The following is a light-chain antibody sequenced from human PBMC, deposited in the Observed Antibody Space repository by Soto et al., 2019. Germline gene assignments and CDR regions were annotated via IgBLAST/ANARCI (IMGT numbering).Light chain of an antibody. J-gene: IGKJ1*01. CDR3: QQYYSYPWT. V-gene: IGKV1-8*01. CDR1: QGISSY. Sequence: AIRMTQSPSSFSASTGDRVTITCRASQGISSYLAWYQPKPGKAPKLLIYAASTLQSGVPSRFSDSGSGTDFTLTISCLQSEDFATYYCQQYYSYPWTFGQGTKVEIK. CDR2: AAS.